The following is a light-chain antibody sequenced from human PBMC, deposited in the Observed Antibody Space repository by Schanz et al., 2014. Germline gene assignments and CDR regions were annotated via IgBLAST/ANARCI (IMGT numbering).Light chain of an antibody. J-gene: IGLJ3*02. Sequence: QSVLTQPPSASGPPGQRVTVSCSGSNSNIGSKSVNWYQHLPGTAPKLLIYANNQRPSGVPDRFSASKSGTSAFLAISGLQSEDEAHYYCAAWDVSLNGLVFGGGTKLTVL. CDR3: AAWDVSLNGLV. V-gene: IGLV1-44*01. CDR2: ANN. CDR1: NSNIGSKS.